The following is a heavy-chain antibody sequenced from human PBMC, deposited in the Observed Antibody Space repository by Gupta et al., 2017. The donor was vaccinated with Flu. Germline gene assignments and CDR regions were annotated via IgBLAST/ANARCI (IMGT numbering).Heavy chain of an antibody. D-gene: IGHD2-2*01. CDR3: AKGGYCSTTSCYLVDY. V-gene: IGHV3-23*01. CDR2: ISTSGGYT. J-gene: IGHJ4*02. CDR1: GFHFSNDA. Sequence: EVQLLGSGGGLGPTGGSLRLSCAAYGFHFSNDAMSWVREGPGKGRGWVRQGPGKGLEWVSGISTSGGYTYYADSVKGRFTVSRDNSKNTLYLQLNSLRAEDTAVYYCAKGGYCSTTSCYLVDYWGQGTLVTVSS.